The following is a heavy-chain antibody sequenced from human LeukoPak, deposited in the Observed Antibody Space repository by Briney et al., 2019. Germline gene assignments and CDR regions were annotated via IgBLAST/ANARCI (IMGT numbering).Heavy chain of an antibody. Sequence: SQTLSLTCTVSGGSISSGDYYWSWIRQPPGKGLEWIGYTYYSGSTYYNPSLKNRVSISVDTSKNQFSLNLSSVTAADTAVYYCARPYYYDSRVDPWGQGTLVTVSS. J-gene: IGHJ5*02. CDR3: ARPYYYDSRVDP. CDR1: GGSISSGDYY. D-gene: IGHD3-22*01. CDR2: TYYSGST. V-gene: IGHV4-30-4*01.